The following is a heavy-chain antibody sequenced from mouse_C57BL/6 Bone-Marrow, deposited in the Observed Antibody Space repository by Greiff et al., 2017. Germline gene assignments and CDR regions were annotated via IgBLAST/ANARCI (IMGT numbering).Heavy chain of an antibody. CDR3: VRDSSGLYYAMDY. CDR2: IRSKSNNYAT. CDR1: GFSFNTYA. D-gene: IGHD3-2*02. J-gene: IGHJ4*01. V-gene: IGHV10-1*01. Sequence: VQLQQSGGGLVQPKGSLKLSCAASGFSFNTYAMNWVRQAPGKGLEWVARIRSKSNNYATYYADSVKDRFTISRDDSESMLYLQMNNLKTEDTAMYYCVRDSSGLYYAMDYWGRGTSVTVSS.